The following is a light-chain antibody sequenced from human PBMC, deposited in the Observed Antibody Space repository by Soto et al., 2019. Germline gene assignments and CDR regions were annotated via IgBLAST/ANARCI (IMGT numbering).Light chain of an antibody. Sequence: EIVLTQSPDTLSLSPGDRATLSCRASESISSTNLGWYQQKPGQAPRLLIYAASSRATGIPVRFSGSGSGTDFTLTISRLEPEDFAVYYCQQYGSSLITFGQGTRLEIK. CDR3: QQYGSSLIT. CDR1: ESISSTN. V-gene: IGKV3-20*01. J-gene: IGKJ5*01. CDR2: AAS.